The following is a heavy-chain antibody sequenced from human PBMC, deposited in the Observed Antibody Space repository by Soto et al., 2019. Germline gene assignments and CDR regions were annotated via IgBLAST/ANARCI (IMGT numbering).Heavy chain of an antibody. CDR1: GYTFSNYA. Sequence: QVQLVRSGAEVKKPGASVQVSCKASGYTFSNYALHWVRQAPGQWLEWMGWLNAANGDTKYSQRFQGRVIITRDTSASTAYMELSSLRSEDTAVYYCARFSDGMDVWGQGTTVTVSS. V-gene: IGHV1-3*01. CDR2: LNAANGDT. CDR3: ARFSDGMDV. J-gene: IGHJ6*02.